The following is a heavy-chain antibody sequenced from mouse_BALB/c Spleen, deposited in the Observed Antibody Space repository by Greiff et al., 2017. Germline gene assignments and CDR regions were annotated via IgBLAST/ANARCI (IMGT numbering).Heavy chain of an antibody. D-gene: IGHD2-1*01. CDR3: ARSPYGNYVAMDY. J-gene: IGHJ4*01. CDR1: GFSLTSYG. CDR2: IWAGGST. Sequence: VQLVESGPGLVAPSQSLSITCTVSGFSLTSYGVHWVRQPPGKGLEWLGVIWAGGSTNYNSALMSRLSISKDNSKSQVFLKMNSLQTDDTAMYYCARSPYGNYVAMDYWGQGTSVTVSS. V-gene: IGHV2-9*02.